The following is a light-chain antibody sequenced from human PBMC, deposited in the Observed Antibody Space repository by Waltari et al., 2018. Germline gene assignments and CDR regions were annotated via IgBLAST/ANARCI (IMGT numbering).Light chain of an antibody. CDR1: SRDVGCYNF. CDR2: DVV. V-gene: IGLV2-11*01. CDR3: CSYAGSYTFV. Sequence: QSALTQPRSVSGSPGQSVPTACSGTSRDVGCYNFVPWYQQHPGNAPKLLIYDVVKRPSGVPDRFSGSKSGNTASLTISGLQTEDESDYYFCSYAGSYTFVFGGGTQLTVL. J-gene: IGLJ7*01.